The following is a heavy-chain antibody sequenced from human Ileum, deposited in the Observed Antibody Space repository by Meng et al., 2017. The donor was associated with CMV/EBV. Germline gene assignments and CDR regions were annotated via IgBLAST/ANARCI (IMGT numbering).Heavy chain of an antibody. CDR1: GDSINSENYY. V-gene: IGHV4-30-4*01. CDR3: VREVREPATSDAFDI. J-gene: IGHJ3*02. D-gene: IGHD1-26*01. Sequence: QVQLQESGPGLVKPSQTLSLTCAVSGDSINSENYYWSWIRQPPGKGLEWIGYIHYTGSAYYNPSLKSRVTISVDTSSNQFSLNLRSVTAADTAMYYCVREVREPATSDAFDIWGQGTMVTVSS. CDR2: IHYTGSA.